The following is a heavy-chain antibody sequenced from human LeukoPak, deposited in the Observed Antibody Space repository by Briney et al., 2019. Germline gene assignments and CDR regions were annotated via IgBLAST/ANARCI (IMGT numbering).Heavy chain of an antibody. CDR3: ARGVVVAATLHYYYYMDV. V-gene: IGHV1-2*02. J-gene: IGHJ6*03. CDR1: GYTFTGYY. D-gene: IGHD2-15*01. CDR2: INPNSGGT. Sequence: ASVKVSCKASGYTFTGYYMHWVRQAPGQGLEWMGWINPNSGGTNYAQKFQGRVTMTRDTSISTAYMELSRLGSDDTAVYYCARGVVVAATLHYYYYMDVWGKGTTVTVSS.